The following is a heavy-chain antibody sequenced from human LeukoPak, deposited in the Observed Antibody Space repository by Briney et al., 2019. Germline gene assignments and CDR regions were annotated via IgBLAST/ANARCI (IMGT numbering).Heavy chain of an antibody. D-gene: IGHD1-26*01. Sequence: GGSLRLSCAASGFTFSSYAMSWVRQAPGKGLEWISAISGSGGNTYYAGSVKGRFTISRDNSKNTLYLQMNSLRAEDTAIYYCAKRELSLGIDYWGQGTLVTVSS. CDR3: AKRELSLGIDY. CDR2: ISGSGGNT. V-gene: IGHV3-23*01. J-gene: IGHJ4*02. CDR1: GFTFSSYA.